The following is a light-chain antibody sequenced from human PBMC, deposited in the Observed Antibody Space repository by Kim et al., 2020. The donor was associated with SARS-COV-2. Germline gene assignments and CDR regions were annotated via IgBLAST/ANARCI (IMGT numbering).Light chain of an antibody. CDR1: SSDVGGYNY. CDR3: SAFTSSSTV. V-gene: IGLV2-14*04. Sequence: PGQSITISCTGTSSDVGGYNYVSWYQQHPGRAPKLMFYDVSKRPSGVPNRFSGSRSGNTASLTISGLQAEDEADYYCSAFTSSSTVFGTGTKVTVL. J-gene: IGLJ1*01. CDR2: DVS.